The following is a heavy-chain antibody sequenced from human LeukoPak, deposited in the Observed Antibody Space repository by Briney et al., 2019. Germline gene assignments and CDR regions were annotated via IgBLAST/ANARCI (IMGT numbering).Heavy chain of an antibody. CDR1: GDSISTSNSY. V-gene: IGHV4-39*07. D-gene: IGHD1-26*01. CDR2: IYYSGST. Sequence: SETLSLTCTVSGDSISTSNSYWGWIRQPPGKGLEWIGSIYYSGSTYYNPSLKSRVTISVDTSKNQFSLKLSSVTAADTAVYYCARGSGAFDYWGQGTLVTVSS. J-gene: IGHJ4*02. CDR3: ARGSGAFDY.